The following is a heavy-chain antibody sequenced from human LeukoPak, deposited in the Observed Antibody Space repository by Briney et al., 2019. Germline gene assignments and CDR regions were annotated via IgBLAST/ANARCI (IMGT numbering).Heavy chain of an antibody. CDR3: AKDSYSHNGIYDALDI. Sequence: GESLRLSCAASGFTFSSYAMSWVRQAPGKGLEWVSGISDSGDTTYYTDSVKGRFTISRDNSKNTLFLQMNSLRAEDTAIYYCAKDSYSHNGIYDALDIWGQGTKVTVSS. J-gene: IGHJ3*02. CDR1: GFTFSSYA. CDR2: ISDSGDTT. D-gene: IGHD2-8*01. V-gene: IGHV3-23*01.